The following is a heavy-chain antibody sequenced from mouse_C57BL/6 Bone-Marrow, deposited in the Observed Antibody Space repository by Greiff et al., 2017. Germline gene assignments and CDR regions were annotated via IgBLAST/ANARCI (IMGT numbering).Heavy chain of an antibody. CDR3: ARAGYYYGSSYEGWFAY. J-gene: IGHJ3*01. V-gene: IGHV1-64*01. Sequence: QVQLQQPGAELVKPGASVKLSCKASGYTFTSYWMHWVKQRPGQGLEWIGMIHHNSGSTNYNEKFKSKATLTVDKSSSTAYMQLSSLTSEDSAVYYWARAGYYYGSSYEGWFAYWGQGTLVTVSA. D-gene: IGHD1-1*01. CDR1: GYTFTSYW. CDR2: IHHNSGST.